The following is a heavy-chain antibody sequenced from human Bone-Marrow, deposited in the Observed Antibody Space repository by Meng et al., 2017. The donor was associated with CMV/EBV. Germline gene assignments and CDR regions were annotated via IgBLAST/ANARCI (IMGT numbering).Heavy chain of an antibody. CDR2: INHSGST. Sequence: GSLRLSCTVYDGSFNAYYYNWFRQAPGKGLEWIGEINHSGSTNYNPSLKSRVTISVDTSKNQFSLKLSSVTAADTAVYYCARGDYKGYFDYWGQGTLVTVSS. D-gene: IGHD4-11*01. CDR1: DGSFNAYY. J-gene: IGHJ4*02. CDR3: ARGDYKGYFDY. V-gene: IGHV4-34*01.